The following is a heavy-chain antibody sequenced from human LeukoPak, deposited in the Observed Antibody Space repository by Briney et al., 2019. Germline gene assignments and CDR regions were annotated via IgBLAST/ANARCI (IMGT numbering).Heavy chain of an antibody. Sequence: SETLSLTCTVSGGSISSYYWSWIRQPAGKGLEWIGRIYTSGSTNYNPSLKSRVTMSVDTSKNQFSLKLSSVTAADTAVYYCARHNKYYYDSSGYRKSGYFDLWGRGTLVTVSS. CDR2: IYTSGST. J-gene: IGHJ2*01. CDR1: GGSISSYY. V-gene: IGHV4-4*07. CDR3: ARHNKYYYDSSGYRKSGYFDL. D-gene: IGHD3-22*01.